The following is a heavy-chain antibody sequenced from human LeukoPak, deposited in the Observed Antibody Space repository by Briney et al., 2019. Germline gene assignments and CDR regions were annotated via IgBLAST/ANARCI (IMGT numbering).Heavy chain of an antibody. CDR1: GFTFSSYA. D-gene: IGHD2-2*01. CDR2: ISYDGSNK. CDR3: ARDHVVPAADYYYYGMDV. Sequence: GGSLRLSCAASGFTFSSYAMHWVRQAPGKGLEWVAVISYDGSNKYYADSVKGRFTISRDNSKNTLYLQMNSLRAEDTAVYYCARDHVVPAADYYYYGMDVWGQGTTVTVS. J-gene: IGHJ6*02. V-gene: IGHV3-30-3*01.